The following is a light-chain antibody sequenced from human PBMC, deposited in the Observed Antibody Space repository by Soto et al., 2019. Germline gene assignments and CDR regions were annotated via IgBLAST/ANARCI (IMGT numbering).Light chain of an antibody. V-gene: IGKV3-11*01. J-gene: IGKJ2*01. CDR1: QSVSSY. CDR3: QQRSNWHPGYT. Sequence: EIVLTQSPATLSLSPGERATLSCRASQSVSSYLAWYQQKPGQAPRLLIYDASNRATGIPARFSGSGSGTDFTLTISSLEPEDFAVYYCQQRSNWHPGYTFGQGTKVDIK. CDR2: DAS.